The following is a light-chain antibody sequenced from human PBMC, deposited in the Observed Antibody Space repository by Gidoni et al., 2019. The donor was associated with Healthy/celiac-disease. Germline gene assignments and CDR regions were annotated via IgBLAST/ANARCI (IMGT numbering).Light chain of an antibody. V-gene: IGKV1-39*01. CDR1: QSISSY. CDR2: AAS. J-gene: IGKJ5*01. CDR3: QQSYSTPPIT. Sequence: DIQITQSPSSLSASVGDRVTITCRASQSISSYLHLYQQKPGKAPKPLIYAASSLQSGVPSRFSGSGAGTDFTLTISSLQPEDVATYYCQQSYSTPPITFGRGTRLEIK.